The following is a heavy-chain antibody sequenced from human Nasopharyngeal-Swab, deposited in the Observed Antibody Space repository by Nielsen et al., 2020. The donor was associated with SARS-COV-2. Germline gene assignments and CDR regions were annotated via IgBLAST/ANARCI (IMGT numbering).Heavy chain of an antibody. J-gene: IGHJ3*02. Sequence: SVKVSCKASGGTFSSYAISWVRQAPGQGLEWMGGIIPIFGTANYAQKFQGRVTITADESTSTAYMELSSLRSEDTAVYYCARDGYGNGAFDIWGQGTIVTVSS. CDR2: IIPIFGTA. CDR1: GGTFSSYA. D-gene: IGHD1-1*01. CDR3: ARDGYGNGAFDI. V-gene: IGHV1-69*13.